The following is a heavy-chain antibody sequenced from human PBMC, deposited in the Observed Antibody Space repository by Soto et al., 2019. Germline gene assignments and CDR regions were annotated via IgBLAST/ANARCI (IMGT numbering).Heavy chain of an antibody. CDR3: ARADYGDYGGPDY. Sequence: QVQLVESGGGVVQPGRSLRLSCAASGFTFSSYAMHWVRQAPGKGLEWVAVISYDGSNKYYADSVEGRFTISRDNSKNTLYLQMNSLRAEDTAVYYCARADYGDYGGPDYWGQGTLVTVSS. CDR1: GFTFSSYA. CDR2: ISYDGSNK. J-gene: IGHJ4*02. D-gene: IGHD4-17*01. V-gene: IGHV3-30-3*01.